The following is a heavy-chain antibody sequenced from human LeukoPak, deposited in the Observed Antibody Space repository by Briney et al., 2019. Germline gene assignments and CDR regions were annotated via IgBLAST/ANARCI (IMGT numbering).Heavy chain of an antibody. D-gene: IGHD2-2*01. J-gene: IGHJ6*04. CDR3: ARGDIVVVPAAQIYYYYGMDV. CDR2: IWYDGTNK. Sequence: GRSLRLSCAASGFTFSSYGMHWVRQAPGKGLEWVAVIWYDGTNKYYADSVKGRFTISRDNSKNTLYLQMNSLRAEETAVYYCARGDIVVVPAAQIYYYYGMDVWGKGTTVTVSS. V-gene: IGHV3-33*01. CDR1: GFTFSSYG.